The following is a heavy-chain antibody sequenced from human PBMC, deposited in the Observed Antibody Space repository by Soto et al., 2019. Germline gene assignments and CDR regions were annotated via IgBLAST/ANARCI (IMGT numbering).Heavy chain of an antibody. CDR3: ARVAGTPDY. Sequence: ASVKVSCKASGYTFTTYDFNWVRQSPGQELERMGWLNPKSGMTGSAKKFQGRVTLTRGSSISSVYMELSSLRSEVTAVYYCARVAGTPDYWGQGTLVTVSS. CDR2: LNPKSGMT. CDR1: GYTFTTYD. J-gene: IGHJ4*02. V-gene: IGHV1-8*01.